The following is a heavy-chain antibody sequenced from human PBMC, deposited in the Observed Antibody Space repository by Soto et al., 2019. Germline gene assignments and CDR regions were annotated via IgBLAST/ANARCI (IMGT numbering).Heavy chain of an antibody. D-gene: IGHD5-12*01. CDR1: GYTFTNYG. Sequence: QVQLVKSGAEVKKPGASVKVSCKASGYTFTNYGISWVRQAPGQGLEWMGWISAYNGNTNYAQRLQGRVTMTTDTSTSTLYMELRSLRSDDTAVYYCARDVRGHYYYYGMDVWGQGTTVTVSS. V-gene: IGHV1-18*01. CDR3: ARDVRGHYYYYGMDV. J-gene: IGHJ6*02. CDR2: ISAYNGNT.